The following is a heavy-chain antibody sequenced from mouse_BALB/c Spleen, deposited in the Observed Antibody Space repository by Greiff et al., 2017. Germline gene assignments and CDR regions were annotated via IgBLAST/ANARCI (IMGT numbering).Heavy chain of an antibody. CDR1: GFTFSSYA. V-gene: IGHV5-6-5*01. J-gene: IGHJ4*01. Sequence: EVKLMESGGGLVKPGGSLKLSCAASGFTFSSYAMSWVRQTPEKRLEWVASISSGGSTYYPASVKGRFTISRDNARNILYLQMSSLRSEDTAMYYCARGGGVFYAMDYWGQGTSVTVSS. CDR3: ARGGGVFYAMDY. CDR2: ISSGGST.